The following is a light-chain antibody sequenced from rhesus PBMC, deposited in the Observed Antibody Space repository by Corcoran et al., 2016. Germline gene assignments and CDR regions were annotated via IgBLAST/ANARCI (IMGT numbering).Light chain of an antibody. J-gene: IGKJ1*01. CDR1: ETVTVFGIKL. Sequence: DIVLTQSPASLAVSPGQRATISCRASETVTVFGIKLIHWYQQKPGQPPKLLLHEATKKDPGVPARFSGSGSGTDFTLTINPVEADDGATYYCLQTKVFPRTFGQGTKVEIK. V-gene: IGKV7-13*01. CDR2: EAT. CDR3: LQTKVFPRT.